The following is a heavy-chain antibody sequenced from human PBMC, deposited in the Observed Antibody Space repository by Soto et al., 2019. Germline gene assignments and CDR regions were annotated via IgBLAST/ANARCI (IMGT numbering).Heavy chain of an antibody. Sequence: GASVKVSCKASGYTFTSYDINWVRQATGQGLEWMGWMNPNSGNTGYAQKFQGRVTMTRNTSISTAYMELSSLRSEDTAVYYCERGRGIAARPGGEGYWGQGTLVTVSS. V-gene: IGHV1-8*01. J-gene: IGHJ4*02. D-gene: IGHD6-6*01. CDR1: GYTFTSYD. CDR3: ERGRGIAARPGGEGY. CDR2: MNPNSGNT.